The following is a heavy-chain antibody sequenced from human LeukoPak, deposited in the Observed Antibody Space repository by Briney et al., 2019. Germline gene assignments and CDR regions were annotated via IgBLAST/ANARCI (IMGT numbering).Heavy chain of an antibody. D-gene: IGHD3-16*02. V-gene: IGHV3-74*01. Sequence: GGSLRLSCAASGFTFGKHWMHWVRQAPGKGLVWVSRINSDGSSTTYADSVKGRFTISRDNAKNSLYLQMSSLRAEDTAVYYCARWLGAIAWPYYFDYWGQGTLVTVSS. J-gene: IGHJ4*02. CDR1: GFTFGKHW. CDR3: ARWLGAIAWPYYFDY. CDR2: INSDGSST.